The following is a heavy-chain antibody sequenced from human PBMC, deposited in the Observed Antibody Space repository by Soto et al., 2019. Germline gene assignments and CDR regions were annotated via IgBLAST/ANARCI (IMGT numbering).Heavy chain of an antibody. CDR2: ISGSGGST. D-gene: IGHD3-3*01. CDR1: GFTFSSYA. J-gene: IGHJ5*02. Sequence: GGSLRLSCAASGFTFSSYAMSWVRQAPGKGLEWVSAISGSGGSTYYADSVKGRFTNSRDNSKNTLYLQMNSLRAEDTAVYYCARETRPRKYYDFWSGYYTGDWFDPWGQGTLVTVSS. CDR3: ARETRPRKYYDFWSGYYTGDWFDP. V-gene: IGHV3-23*01.